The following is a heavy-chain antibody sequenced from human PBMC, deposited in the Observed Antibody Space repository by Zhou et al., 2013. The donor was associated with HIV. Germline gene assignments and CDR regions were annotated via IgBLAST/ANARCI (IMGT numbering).Heavy chain of an antibody. D-gene: IGHD3-16*01. J-gene: IGHJ4*02. CDR1: GYNFATAG. CDR3: ARVVSHIPPGGY. CDR2: INAYNGDT. V-gene: IGHV1-18*01. Sequence: QVELVQSGAAVKKPGASVTVSCKASGYNFATAGITWVRQAPGQGLEWMGWINAYNGDTNYAQKFRGRVTMTTDTPTATAYMELTRLTSDDTAMYFCARVVSHIPPGGYWGQGTLVTVSS.